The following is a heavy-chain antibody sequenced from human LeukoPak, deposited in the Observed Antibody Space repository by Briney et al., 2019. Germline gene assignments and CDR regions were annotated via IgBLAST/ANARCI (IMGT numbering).Heavy chain of an antibody. CDR2: IYYSGST. Sequence: SETLSLTCTVSGGSISSGDDYWSWIRQPPGKGLEYIGYIYYSGSTYYNPSLKSRITISVDTSKNQFSLKLSSVPAADTAVYYCAVGHYYHSSGYLFDSWGQGTLVTVSS. CDR1: GGSISSGDDY. CDR3: AVGHYYHSSGYLFDS. J-gene: IGHJ4*02. V-gene: IGHV4-30-4*01. D-gene: IGHD3-22*01.